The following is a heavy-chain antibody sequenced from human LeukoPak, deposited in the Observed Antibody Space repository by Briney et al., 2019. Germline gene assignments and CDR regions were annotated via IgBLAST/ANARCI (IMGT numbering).Heavy chain of an antibody. D-gene: IGHD3-10*01. CDR3: TRYRRSDGSGSTDAFDI. Sequence: ASVKVSCKASGYTFTGYYMHWVQQAPGQGLEWMGWINPNSGGTNYAQKFQGRVTMTRDTSISTAYMELSRLRSDDTAVYYCTRYRRSDGSGSTDAFDIWGQGTMVTVSS. CDR2: INPNSGGT. CDR1: GYTFTGYY. J-gene: IGHJ3*02. V-gene: IGHV1-2*02.